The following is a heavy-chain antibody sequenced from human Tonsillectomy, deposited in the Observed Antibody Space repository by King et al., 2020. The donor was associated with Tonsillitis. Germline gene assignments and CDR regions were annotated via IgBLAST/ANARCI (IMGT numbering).Heavy chain of an antibody. CDR3: ARGNGGEDI. D-gene: IGHD3-10*01. CDR2: IGRHSSYI. Sequence: VQLVESGGGLVKPGGSLRLSCAASGFTFTSYTMKWVRQAPGKGLEWVSSIGRHSSYIHSADSVQGRFTISSDDAKSSLYLQMDSLRADDTAVYYCARGNGGEDIWGQGTVVTVSS. V-gene: IGHV3-21*01. J-gene: IGHJ3*02. CDR1: GFTFTSYT.